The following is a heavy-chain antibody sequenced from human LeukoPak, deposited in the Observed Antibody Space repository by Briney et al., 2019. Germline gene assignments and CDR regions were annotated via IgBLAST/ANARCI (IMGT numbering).Heavy chain of an antibody. D-gene: IGHD3-22*01. V-gene: IGHV4-31*03. J-gene: IGHJ3*02. Sequence: SETLSLTCTVSGDSISSGGYHWNWIRQRPGKGLEWIGYIYDSGSTYYSPSLKSRLTISVDTSKNQFSLRLNSVTAADTAVYYCARGGYYYDSSGYWGAFDIWGQGTMVTVSS. CDR2: IYDSGST. CDR3: ARGGYYYDSSGYWGAFDI. CDR1: GDSISSGGYH.